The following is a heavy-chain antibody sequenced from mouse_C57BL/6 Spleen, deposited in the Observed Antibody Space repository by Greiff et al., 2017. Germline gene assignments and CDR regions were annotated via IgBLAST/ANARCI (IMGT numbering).Heavy chain of an antibody. CDR3: ARHESDGYYAWFAY. V-gene: IGHV5-12*01. J-gene: IGHJ3*01. Sequence: DVMLVESGGGLVQPGGSLKLSCAASGFTFSDYYMYWVRQTPEKRLEWVAYISNGGGSTYYPDTVKGRFTISRDNAKNTLYLQMSRLKSEDTAMYYCARHESDGYYAWFAYWGQGTLVTVSA. D-gene: IGHD2-3*01. CDR1: GFTFSDYY. CDR2: ISNGGGST.